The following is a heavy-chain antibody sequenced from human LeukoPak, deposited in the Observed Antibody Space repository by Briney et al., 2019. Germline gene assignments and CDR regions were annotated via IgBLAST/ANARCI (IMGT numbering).Heavy chain of an antibody. Sequence: GASLRLSCAASGFTFSNYWMHWVRQAPGKGLVWVSRINSDGSARSHADSVKGRFTISRDNAKKTLYLQMTSLRTEDTAVYYCASASSHRIAAGGDYWGQGILVTVSS. D-gene: IGHD6-13*01. V-gene: IGHV3-74*01. CDR1: GFTFSNYW. CDR3: ASASSHRIAAGGDY. J-gene: IGHJ4*02. CDR2: INSDGSAR.